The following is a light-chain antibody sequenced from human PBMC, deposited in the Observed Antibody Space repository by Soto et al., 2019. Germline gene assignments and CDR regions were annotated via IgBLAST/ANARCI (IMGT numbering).Light chain of an antibody. CDR2: DAS. J-gene: IGKJ2*01. Sequence: DIQMTQSPSTLSASVGDRVTITCRDSQPITAWLAWYQQKPGKAPNLLIYDASDLQSGVPSRFSGSGSGTEFTLTITGLQPDDFATYYCQQYNLYPYTFGQGTKLEIK. CDR3: QQYNLYPYT. CDR1: QPITAW. V-gene: IGKV1-5*01.